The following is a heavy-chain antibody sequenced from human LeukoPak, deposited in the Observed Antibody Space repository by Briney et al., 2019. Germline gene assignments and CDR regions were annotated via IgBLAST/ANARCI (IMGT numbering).Heavy chain of an antibody. D-gene: IGHD1-26*01. J-gene: IGHJ4*02. V-gene: IGHV1-18*01. CDR2: ISAYNGNT. CDR3: ARDQVVGATAGTFDV. CDR1: GYTFTSFG. Sequence: ASVKVSCKASGYTFTSFGISWVRQAPGQGLEWMGWISAYNGNTNYAQKLQGRVTMTTDTSTSTAYMELESLRSDDTAVYYCARDQVVGATAGTFDVWGQGTPVTVSS.